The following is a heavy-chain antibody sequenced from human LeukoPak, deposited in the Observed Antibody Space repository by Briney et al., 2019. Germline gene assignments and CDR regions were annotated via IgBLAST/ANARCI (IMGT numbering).Heavy chain of an antibody. D-gene: IGHD1-26*01. CDR2: LYSGGNR. CDR1: GFTVSTNY. CDR3: ARESGDRPGLPGR. Sequence: PGGSLRLSCAASGFTVSTNYMSWVRQAPGKGLEWVSTLYSGGNRYYADSVRGRFTISRDDFRNTLFLQMNNLRVEGTAVYYCARESGDRPGLPGRWGQGTLVTVSS. V-gene: IGHV3-53*01. J-gene: IGHJ4*02.